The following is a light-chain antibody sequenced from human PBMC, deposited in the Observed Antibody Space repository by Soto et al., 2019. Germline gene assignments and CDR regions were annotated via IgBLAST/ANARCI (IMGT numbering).Light chain of an antibody. Sequence: EIVLTQSPATMSLSPGQRATLSCLASRSVSSYLAWYQQKPGQAPRLLIYGASNRATGIPARFSGSGSGTDFTLTISSLEPEDFAVYYCQQRGSSPITFGQGTRLEIK. J-gene: IGKJ5*01. CDR3: QQRGSSPIT. CDR2: GAS. V-gene: IGKV3-11*01. CDR1: RSVSSY.